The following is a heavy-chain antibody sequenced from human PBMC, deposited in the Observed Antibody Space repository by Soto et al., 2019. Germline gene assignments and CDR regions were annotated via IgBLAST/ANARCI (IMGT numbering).Heavy chain of an antibody. V-gene: IGHV4-39*01. CDR3: ARAGSSPIPLAFDY. D-gene: IGHD6-13*01. CDR1: GYSVSSSDYY. CDR2: MLYSGLT. Sequence: SETLSLTCSVSGYSVSSSDYYWAWIRQPPGKGLEWIGSMLYSGLTYYNPSLKSRVTLSVDTSKNQFSVRLNSVTASDTAVYYCARAGSSPIPLAFDYWGQGTLVTVSS. J-gene: IGHJ4*02.